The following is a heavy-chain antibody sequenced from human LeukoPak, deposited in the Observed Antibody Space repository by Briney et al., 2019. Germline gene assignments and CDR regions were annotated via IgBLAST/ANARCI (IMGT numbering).Heavy chain of an antibody. D-gene: IGHD2-2*01. CDR2: INAGNGNT. V-gene: IGHV1-3*01. Sequence: ASVKVSCKASGYTFTSYAMHWVRQAPGQRLEWMGWINAGNGNTKYSQKFQGRVTITRDTSASTAYMELSSLRSEDTAVYYCARHSSTSHEYFQHWGQGTLVTVSS. J-gene: IGHJ1*01. CDR1: GYTFTSYA. CDR3: ARHSSTSHEYFQH.